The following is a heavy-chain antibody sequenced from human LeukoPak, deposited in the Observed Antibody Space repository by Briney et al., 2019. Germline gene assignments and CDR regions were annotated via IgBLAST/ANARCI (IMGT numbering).Heavy chain of an antibody. Sequence: GGTLRLSCAASGFTFTTYAMTWVRQPPGKGLEWVSSITGTGDSTYYADSVKGRFTISRDDSKNTLYLQMNSLRAEDTAVYHCARDGGSYLQPTDYWGQGTLVTVSS. J-gene: IGHJ4*02. CDR1: GFTFTTYA. CDR2: ITGTGDST. CDR3: ARDGGSYLQPTDY. D-gene: IGHD1-26*01. V-gene: IGHV3-23*01.